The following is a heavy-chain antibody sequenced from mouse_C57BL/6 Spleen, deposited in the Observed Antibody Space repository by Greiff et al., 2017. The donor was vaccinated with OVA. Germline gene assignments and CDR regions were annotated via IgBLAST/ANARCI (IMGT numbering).Heavy chain of an antibody. CDR1: GFSFNTYA. J-gene: IGHJ4*01. D-gene: IGHD1-3*01. V-gene: IGHV10-1*01. CDR2: IRSKSNNYAT. CDR3: VRQNWYDYAMDY. Sequence: EVKLVESGGGLVQPKGSLKLSCAASGFSFNTYAMNWVRQAPGKGLEWVARIRSKSNNYATYYADSVKDRFTISRDDSESMLYLQMNNLKTEDTAMYYCVRQNWYDYAMDYWGQGTSVTVSS.